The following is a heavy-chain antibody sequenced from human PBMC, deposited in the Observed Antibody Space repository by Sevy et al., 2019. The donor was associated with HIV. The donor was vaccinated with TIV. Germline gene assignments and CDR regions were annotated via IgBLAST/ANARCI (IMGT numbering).Heavy chain of an antibody. CDR1: GGSISSYY. V-gene: IGHV4-59*01. Sequence: SETLSLTCSVSGGSISSYYWSRIRQPPGKGLEWIGYIYYSGSTNCNPSLKSRVTISVDTSKNQFSLKLSSVTAADTAVYYCARETFRELSGGSYYYYGMDVWGQGTTVTVSS. J-gene: IGHJ6*02. CDR3: ARETFRELSGGSYYYYGMDV. CDR2: IYYSGST. D-gene: IGHD3-10*01.